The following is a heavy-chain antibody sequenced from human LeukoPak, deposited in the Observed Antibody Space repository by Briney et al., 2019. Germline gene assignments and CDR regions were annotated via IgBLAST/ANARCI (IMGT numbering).Heavy chain of an antibody. CDR1: GFTFSSYG. V-gene: IGHV3-30*03. J-gene: IGHJ4*02. CDR2: ISYDGSNK. CDR3: ARGLRKGRYFDY. D-gene: IGHD3-16*01. Sequence: GGSLRLSCAASGFTFSSYGMHWVRQAPGKGLEWVAVISYDGSNKYYADSVKGRFTISRDNAENSLYLQTNSLRAEDTAIYYCARGLRKGRYFDYWGQGTLVTVSS.